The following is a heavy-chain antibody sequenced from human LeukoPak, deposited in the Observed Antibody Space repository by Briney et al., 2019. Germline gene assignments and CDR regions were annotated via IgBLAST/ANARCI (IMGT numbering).Heavy chain of an antibody. V-gene: IGHV4-39*07. CDR2: IYYSGST. CDR3: ARDIAQGYGDYGVDY. Sequence: PSETLSLTCTVSGGSISSSSYYWGWIRQPPGKGLEWIGSIYYSGSTYYNPSLKSRVTISVDTSKNQFSLKLSSVTAADTAVYYCARDIAQGYGDYGVDYWGQGTLVTVSS. D-gene: IGHD4-17*01. J-gene: IGHJ4*02. CDR1: GGSISSSSYY.